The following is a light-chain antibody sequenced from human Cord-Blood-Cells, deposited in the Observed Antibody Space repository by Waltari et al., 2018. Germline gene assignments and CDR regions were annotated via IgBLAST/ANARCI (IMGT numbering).Light chain of an antibody. CDR3: QQSYSTLMYT. CDR1: QSISSY. J-gene: IGKJ2*01. CDR2: AAS. V-gene: IGKV1-39*01. Sequence: DIQMTQSPSSLSASVGDRVTITCRASQSISSYLNWYQQKPGKAPKLLIYAASSLQSGVPSRFSGSGSGTDFTLTISSLHPDDFATYYCQQSYSTLMYTFGQGTKLEIK.